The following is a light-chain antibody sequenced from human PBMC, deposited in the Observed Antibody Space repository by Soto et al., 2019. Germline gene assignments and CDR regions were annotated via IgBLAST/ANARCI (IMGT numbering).Light chain of an antibody. V-gene: IGKV1-27*01. CDR2: GAS. CDR1: QGIGNY. J-gene: IGKJ3*01. Sequence: DIQMTQSPSSLAASVGDRVTISCRASQGIGNYLAWYQQKPGKVPKLLIYGASTLQSGVSSRFTGSGSGTDFTLTISSLQPEDVATYYCQNHNGFPITFGPGTKVDIK. CDR3: QNHNGFPIT.